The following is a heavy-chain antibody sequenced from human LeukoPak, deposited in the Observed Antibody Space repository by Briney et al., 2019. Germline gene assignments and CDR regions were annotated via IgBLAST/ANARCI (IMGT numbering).Heavy chain of an antibody. J-gene: IGHJ4*02. CDR1: GGSFSGYY. Sequence: SETLSLTCAVYGGSFSGYYWSWIRQPPRKGLEWIGENKHSGSTNYNPSLKSRVTISVDASKNQFSLKLSSVTAADTAVYYCARRRHCSGGSCYWSPYYYFDYWGQGTLVTVSS. CDR3: ARRRHCSGGSCYWSPYYYFDY. D-gene: IGHD2-15*01. CDR2: NKHSGST. V-gene: IGHV4-34*01.